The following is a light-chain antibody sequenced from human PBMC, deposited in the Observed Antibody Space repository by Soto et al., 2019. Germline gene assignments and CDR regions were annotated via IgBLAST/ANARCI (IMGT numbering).Light chain of an antibody. J-gene: IGKJ2*01. CDR2: GAS. CDR1: QSVSSIY. CDR3: QQYGSSPNT. V-gene: IGKV3-20*01. Sequence: ETVLTQSPGTLSLSPGERATLSCRASQSVSSIYLAWYQQKPGQAPRLLIYGASSRATGIPDRFSGSWSGTDFTLTISRLEPEDFAVYYCQQYGSSPNTFGQGTKLEIK.